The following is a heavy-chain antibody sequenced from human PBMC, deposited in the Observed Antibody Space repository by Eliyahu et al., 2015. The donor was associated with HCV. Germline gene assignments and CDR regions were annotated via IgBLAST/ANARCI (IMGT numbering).Heavy chain of an antibody. CDR3: ARQRGENILTGYLGSLDV. V-gene: IGHV5-51*01. J-gene: IGHJ6*02. Sequence: EVQLVQSGAEVKKPGESLIISCKASGFSFTSYWIAWVRQMPGKGLEWMGFIYPGDSDTRYSPSFKGQVIISADKSITTAYLQLNSLKASDSAIYYCARQRGENILTGYLGSLDVWAQGTTVTVSS. CDR1: GFSFTSYW. D-gene: IGHD3-9*01. CDR2: IYPGDSDT.